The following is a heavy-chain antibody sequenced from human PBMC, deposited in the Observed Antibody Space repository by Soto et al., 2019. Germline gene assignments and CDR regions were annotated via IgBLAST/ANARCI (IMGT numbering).Heavy chain of an antibody. CDR2: INAGNGNT. J-gene: IGHJ4*02. D-gene: IGHD6-19*01. CDR3: ARDHGSGWWGSVDC. Sequence: ASVKVSCKASGYTFTSYAMHWVRQAPGQRLEWMGWINAGNGNTKSSQNLQGRVTITRDTSASTAYMELTSLRSEDTAVYYCARDHGSGWWGSVDCWGQGTLVTVSS. CDR1: GYTFTSYA. V-gene: IGHV1-3*01.